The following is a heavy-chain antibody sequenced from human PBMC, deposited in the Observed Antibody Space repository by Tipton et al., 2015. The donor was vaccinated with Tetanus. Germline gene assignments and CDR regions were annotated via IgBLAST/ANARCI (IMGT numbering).Heavy chain of an antibody. CDR3: ARDSDNWNYGWFDP. V-gene: IGHV4-59*01. CDR1: GGSISSYY. D-gene: IGHD1-7*01. CDR2: IYYSGST. Sequence: TLSLTCTVSGGSISSYYWSWIRQPPGKGLEWIGYIYYSGSTNYNASLKSRVTISVDTSKNQFSLKLSSVTAADTAVYYCARDSDNWNYGWFDPWGQGTLVTVSS. J-gene: IGHJ5*02.